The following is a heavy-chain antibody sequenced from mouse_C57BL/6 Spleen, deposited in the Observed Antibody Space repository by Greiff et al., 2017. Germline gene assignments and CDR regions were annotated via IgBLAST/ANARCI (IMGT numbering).Heavy chain of an antibody. CDR3: ARVRVTTVVDY. V-gene: IGHV1-85*01. CDR1: GYTFTSYD. CDR2: IYPRDGST. D-gene: IGHD1-1*01. Sequence: QVQLQQSGPELVKPGASVKLSCKASGYTFTSYDINWVKQRPGQGLAWIGWIYPRDGSTKYNEKFKGKATVTVDTSSSTAYMERHSLTSEDSAVYFCARVRVTTVVDYWGQGTTLTVSS. J-gene: IGHJ2*01.